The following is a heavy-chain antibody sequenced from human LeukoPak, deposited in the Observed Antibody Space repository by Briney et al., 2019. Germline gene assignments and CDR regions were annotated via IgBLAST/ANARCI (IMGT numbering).Heavy chain of an antibody. CDR2: ISYDGSNK. V-gene: IGHV3-30*19. CDR1: GFTFSSYG. J-gene: IGHJ1*01. CDR3: ARDNTLLGYCSSTSCYHPEYFQH. Sequence: PGRSLRLSCAASGFTFSSYGMHWVRQAPGKGLEWVAVISYDGSNKYYADSVKGRFTISRDNSKNTLYLQMNSLRAEDTAVYYCARDNTLLGYCSSTSCYHPEYFQHWGQGTLVTVSS. D-gene: IGHD2-2*01.